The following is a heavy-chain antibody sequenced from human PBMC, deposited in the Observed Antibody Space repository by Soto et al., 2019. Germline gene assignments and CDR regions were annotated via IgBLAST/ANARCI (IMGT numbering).Heavy chain of an antibody. V-gene: IGHV1-24*01. D-gene: IGHD4-17*01. CDR3: ATERGVTTVTPDAFDI. CDR2: FDPEDGET. Sequence: ASVKVSFKVSGYTLTELSMHWVRQAPGKGLEWMGGFDPEDGETIYAQKFQGRVTMTEDTSTDTAYMELSSLRSEDTAVYYCATERGVTTVTPDAFDIWGQGTMVTVS. CDR1: GYTLTELS. J-gene: IGHJ3*02.